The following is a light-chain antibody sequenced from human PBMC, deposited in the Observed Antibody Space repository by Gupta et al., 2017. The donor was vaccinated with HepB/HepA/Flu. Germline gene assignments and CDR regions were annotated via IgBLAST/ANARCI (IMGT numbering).Light chain of an antibody. CDR2: GKN. V-gene: IGLV3-19*01. CDR3: NSRDSSGNAGV. CDR1: SLRIYY. J-gene: IGLJ3*02. Sequence: VSVALGPTVRITCQGDSLRIYYASWYQQKPGQAPVLVIYGKNNRPSGIPDRFSGSSSGNTASLTITGAQAEDEADYYCNSRDSSGNAGVFGGGTKLTVL.